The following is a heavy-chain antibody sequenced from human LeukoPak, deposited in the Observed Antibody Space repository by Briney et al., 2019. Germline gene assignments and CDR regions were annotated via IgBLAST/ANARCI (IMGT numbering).Heavy chain of an antibody. CDR1: GFTFSSYW. CDR3: ASEGYCSSTSCYDY. D-gene: IGHD2-2*01. Sequence: PGGSLRLSCAASGFTFSSYWMHWVRRAPGKGLVWVSRINSDGSSTSYADSVKGRFTISRDNAKNTLYLQMNSLRAEDTAVYYCASEGYCSSTSCYDYWGQGTLVTVSS. J-gene: IGHJ4*02. CDR2: INSDGSST. V-gene: IGHV3-74*01.